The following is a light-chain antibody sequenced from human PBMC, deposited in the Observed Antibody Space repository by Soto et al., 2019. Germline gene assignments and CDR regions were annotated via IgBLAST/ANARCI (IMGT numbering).Light chain of an antibody. CDR1: SGDVGIYNY. CDR3: SSFTTNNIWV. CDR2: EVS. V-gene: IGLV2-14*01. Sequence: QSVLTQPASVSGSPGQSITISCTGTSGDVGIYNYVSWYQQHPGKAPKLMIYEVSKRPSGVSNRFSGSKSGNTASLTISGLQAEDEADYYCSSFTTNNIWVFGGGTKVTVL. J-gene: IGLJ3*02.